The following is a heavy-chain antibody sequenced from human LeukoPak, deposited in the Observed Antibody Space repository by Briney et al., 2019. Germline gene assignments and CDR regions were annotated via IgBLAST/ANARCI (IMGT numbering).Heavy chain of an antibody. J-gene: IGHJ5*02. V-gene: IGHV3-7*01. Sequence: GGSLRLSCAAYGFTFSSYCRSWVRQAPGKGLEWVAKIKHDGSAKYYVASVKGRFTISRDNAKNSLYLQMNDLRAEYTAVYYCARDPRSSTNFPDGFDPWGQGTLVTVSS. CDR1: GFTFSSYC. D-gene: IGHD2-2*01. CDR2: IKHDGSAK. CDR3: ARDPRSSTNFPDGFDP.